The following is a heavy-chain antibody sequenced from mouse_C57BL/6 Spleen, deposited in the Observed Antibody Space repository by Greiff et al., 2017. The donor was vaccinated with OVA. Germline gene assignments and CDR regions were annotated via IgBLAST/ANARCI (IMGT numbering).Heavy chain of an antibody. J-gene: IGHJ2*01. CDR3: ARERTGYYFDY. CDR1: GYTFTSYW. CDR2: IDPSDSST. Sequence: QVHVKQPGAELVRPGTSVKLSCKASGYTFTSYWMHWVKQRPGQGLEWIGVIDPSDSSTNYNQKFKGKATLTVDTSSSTAYMQLSSLTSEDSAVYYCARERTGYYFDYWGQGTTLTVSS. V-gene: IGHV1-59*01.